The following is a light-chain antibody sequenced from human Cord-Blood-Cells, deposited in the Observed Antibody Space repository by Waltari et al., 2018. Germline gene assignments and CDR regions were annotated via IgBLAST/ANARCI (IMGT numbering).Light chain of an antibody. CDR3: CSYAGSSTWV. J-gene: IGLJ3*02. CDR2: EGS. Sequence: QSALTQPASVSGSPGQSITIPCTGTSSDVGSYNLVSWYQQPPAKAPKLMIYEGSKRPSGVSTRFSGSKSGNTASLPISGLQAEDEADYYCCSYAGSSTWVFGGGTKLTVL. V-gene: IGLV2-23*01. CDR1: SSDVGSYNL.